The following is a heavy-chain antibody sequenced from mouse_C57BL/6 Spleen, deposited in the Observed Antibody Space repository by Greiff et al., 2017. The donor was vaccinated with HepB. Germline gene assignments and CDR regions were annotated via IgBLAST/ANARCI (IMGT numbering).Heavy chain of an antibody. J-gene: IGHJ2*01. D-gene: IGHD3-3*01. CDR2: IDPSDSYT. CDR1: GYTFTSYW. V-gene: IGHV1-59*01. Sequence: QVQLQQPGAELVRPGTSVKLSCKASGYTFTSYWMPWVKQRPGQGLEWIGVIDPSDSYTNYNQKFKGKAKLTVDTSSSTAYMQLSSLTSEDSAVYYCAREEGDSPGYWGQGTTLTVSS. CDR3: AREEGDSPGY.